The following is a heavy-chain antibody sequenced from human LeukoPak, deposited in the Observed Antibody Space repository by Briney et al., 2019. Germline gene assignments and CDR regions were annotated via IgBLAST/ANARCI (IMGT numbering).Heavy chain of an antibody. J-gene: IGHJ5*02. Sequence: PGGSLRLSCAASGFTFSDYYMNWIRQAPGKGLEWVSYISSTGSTKYYADSVKGRFTISRDNAKNLLYLQMNSLRAEDTAVYYCARDPDPWGQGTLVTVSS. CDR3: ARDPDP. CDR2: ISSTGSTK. CDR1: GFTFSDYY. V-gene: IGHV3-11*01.